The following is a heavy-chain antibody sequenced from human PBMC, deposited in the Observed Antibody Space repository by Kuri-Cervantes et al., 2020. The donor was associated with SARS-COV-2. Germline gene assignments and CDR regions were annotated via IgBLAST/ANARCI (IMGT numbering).Heavy chain of an antibody. J-gene: IGHJ5*02. V-gene: IGHV4-39*01. CDR1: GGSISSSSYY. CDR2: IYYSGST. Sequence: ESLKISCTVSGGSISSSSYYWGWIRQPPGKGLEWIGSIYYSGSTYYNPSLKSRVTISVDTSKNQFSLKLSSVTAADTAVYYCASFGGGGSDGGFAPWGHGTLVTVSS. CDR3: ASFGGGGSDGGFAP. D-gene: IGHD3-16*01.